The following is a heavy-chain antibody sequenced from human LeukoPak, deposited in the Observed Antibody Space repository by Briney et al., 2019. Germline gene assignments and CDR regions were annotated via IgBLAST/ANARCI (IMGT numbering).Heavy chain of an antibody. CDR2: ISSSSSYI. V-gene: IGHV3-21*01. CDR1: GFTVSSNY. Sequence: GGSLRLSCAASGFTVSSNYMSWVRQAPGKGLEWVSSISSSSSYIYYADSVKGRFTISRDNAKNSLYLQMNSLRAEDTAVYYCARDSFPAYYYDSSGSNAFDIWGQGTMVTVSS. D-gene: IGHD3-22*01. CDR3: ARDSFPAYYYDSSGSNAFDI. J-gene: IGHJ3*02.